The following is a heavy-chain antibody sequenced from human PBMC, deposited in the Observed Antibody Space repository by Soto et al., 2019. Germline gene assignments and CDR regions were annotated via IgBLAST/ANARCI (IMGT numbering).Heavy chain of an antibody. V-gene: IGHV5-51*01. CDR3: ARQRYSRAIRFLEWLPKYYFDY. D-gene: IGHD3-3*01. CDR2: IYPGDSDT. J-gene: IGHJ4*02. CDR1: GYSFTSYW. Sequence: GESLKISCKGSGYSFTSYWIDWVRQMPGKGLEWTGIIYPGDSDTRYSPSFQGQVTISADKSISTAYLQWSSLKASDTAMYYCARQRYSRAIRFLEWLPKYYFDYWGQGTLVTVSS.